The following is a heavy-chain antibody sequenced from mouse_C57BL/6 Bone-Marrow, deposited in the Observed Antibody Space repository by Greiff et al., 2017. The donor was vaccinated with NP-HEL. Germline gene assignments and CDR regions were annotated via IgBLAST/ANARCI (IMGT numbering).Heavy chain of an antibody. CDR1: GYTFTNYW. D-gene: IGHD2-4*01. CDR2: IYPGGGYS. J-gene: IGHJ3*01. V-gene: IGHV1-63*01. Sequence: QVQLQQSGAELVRPGTSVKMSCQASGYTFTNYWIGWAKQRPGHGLAWIGDIYPGGGYSNYNEKFKGKATLTAYKYSSTAYMQFSSLTSEDYASYDCARRAIRGWFAYWGQGTLVTVSA. CDR3: ARRAIRGWFAY.